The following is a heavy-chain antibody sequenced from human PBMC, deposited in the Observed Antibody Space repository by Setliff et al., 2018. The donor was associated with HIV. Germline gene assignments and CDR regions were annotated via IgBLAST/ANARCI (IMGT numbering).Heavy chain of an antibody. V-gene: IGHV4-4*09. Sequence: SETLSLTCTVSGGSISSYYWSWIRQPPGKGLEWIGFRSTTGSTNYNPSLRSRVTISVDTSKNQFSLRLTSVTAADTAVYYCAGQPPPGDYADYWGQGTLVTVSS. CDR1: GGSISSYY. J-gene: IGHJ4*02. CDR3: AGQPPPGDYADY. D-gene: IGHD4-17*01. CDR2: RSTTGST.